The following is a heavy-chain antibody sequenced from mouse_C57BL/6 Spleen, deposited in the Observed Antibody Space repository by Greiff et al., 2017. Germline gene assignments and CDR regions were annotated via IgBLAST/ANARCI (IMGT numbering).Heavy chain of an antibody. CDR2: IDPEDGAT. CDR1: GFNITDYY. Sequence: EVKLVESGAELVKPGASVKLSCTASGFNITDYYMHWVKQRTEQGLEWIGRIDPEDGATKYAPKFQGKATLTADTSSNTAYLQLSSLTSEDTAVYSCASLGSELRRGVDYWGQGTTLTVSS. CDR3: ASLGSELRRGVDY. V-gene: IGHV14-2*01. D-gene: IGHD2-4*01. J-gene: IGHJ2*01.